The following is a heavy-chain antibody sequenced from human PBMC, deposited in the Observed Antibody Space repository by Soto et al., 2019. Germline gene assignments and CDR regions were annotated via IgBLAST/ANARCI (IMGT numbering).Heavy chain of an antibody. CDR2: ISGSGGST. J-gene: IGHJ4*02. D-gene: IGHD2-2*01. CDR3: ATRRNCSSTSCVFDN. V-gene: IGHV3-23*01. Sequence: VGSLRLSCAASGFTSDEYAIHLVRQAPGKGLEWVSAISGSGGSTYYADTVKGRFTISRDNSKNTLYLQMNSLRAEDTAVYYCATRRNCSSTSCVFDNWGQGTQVTVSS. CDR1: GFTSDEYA.